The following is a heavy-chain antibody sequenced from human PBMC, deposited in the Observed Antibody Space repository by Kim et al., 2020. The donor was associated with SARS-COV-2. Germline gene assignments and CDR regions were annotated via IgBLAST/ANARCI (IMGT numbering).Heavy chain of an antibody. CDR3: ARQSPRLLYYAFDI. Sequence: SPSFQGQVTISADKSISTAYLQWSSLKASDSAMYYCARQSPRLLYYAFDIWGQGTMVTVSS. D-gene: IGHD3-10*01. V-gene: IGHV5-51*01. J-gene: IGHJ3*02.